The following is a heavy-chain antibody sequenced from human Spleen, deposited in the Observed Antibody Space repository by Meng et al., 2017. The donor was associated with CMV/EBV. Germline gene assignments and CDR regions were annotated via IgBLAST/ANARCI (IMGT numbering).Heavy chain of an antibody. CDR2: INPTGDST. CDR3: ARERIGRYYGMDV. V-gene: IGHV1-46*01. D-gene: IGHD2-15*01. Sequence: ASVKVSCKASGYTFTGYFMHWVRQAPGQGLEWMGIINPTGDSTSYAQRFQGRVIMTRDTSTSTVYMELGSLRSEDTAVYYCARERIGRYYGMDVWGQGTTVTVSS. J-gene: IGHJ6*02. CDR1: GYTFTGYF.